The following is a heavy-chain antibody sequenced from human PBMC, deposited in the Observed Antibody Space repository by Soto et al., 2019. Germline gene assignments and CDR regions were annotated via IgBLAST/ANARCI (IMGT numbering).Heavy chain of an antibody. CDR2: IYYSGTT. CDR3: VRVSATYCGGDCPYNWSDP. CDR1: GGSISSGGHY. J-gene: IGHJ5*02. V-gene: IGHV4-31*03. Sequence: SETLSLTCTVSGGSISSGGHYWSWIRQHPGKGLEWTGFIYYSGTTYYNPSLKSRITMSVDTSRNQFSLKLSSVTAADTAVYYCVRVSATYCGGDCPYNWSDPWGQGTLVTVST. D-gene: IGHD2-21*02.